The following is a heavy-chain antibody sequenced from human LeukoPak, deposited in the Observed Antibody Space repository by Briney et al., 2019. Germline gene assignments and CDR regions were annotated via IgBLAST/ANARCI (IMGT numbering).Heavy chain of an antibody. V-gene: IGHV3-23*01. CDR3: AKDPADYRGWFDY. D-gene: IGHD4-11*01. J-gene: IGHJ4*02. Sequence: GGSLRLSYAASGFTFRTYAMSWVRQAPGKGLEWVSTITGSGGSTYYTDSVKGRFTISRDNSKNTLFLQMNSLRAEDTAVYYCAKDPADYRGWFDYWGQGTLVTVSS. CDR1: GFTFRTYA. CDR2: ITGSGGST.